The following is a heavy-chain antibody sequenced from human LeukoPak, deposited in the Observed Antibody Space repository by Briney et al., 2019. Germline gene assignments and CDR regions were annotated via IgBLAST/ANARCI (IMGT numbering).Heavy chain of an antibody. D-gene: IGHD2-15*01. CDR1: GFTFSSYW. CDR3: ARDRDCSGGSCYGILDY. V-gene: IGHV3-7*01. Sequence: PGGSLRLSCAASGFTFSSYWMSWVRQAPGKGLEWVANIKQDGSEKYYVDSVKGRFTISRDNAKNTLYLQMNSLRAEDTAVYYCARDRDCSGGSCYGILDYWGQGTLVTVSS. J-gene: IGHJ4*02. CDR2: IKQDGSEK.